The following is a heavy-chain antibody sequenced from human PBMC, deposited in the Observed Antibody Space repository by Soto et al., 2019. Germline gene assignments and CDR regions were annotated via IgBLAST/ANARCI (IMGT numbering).Heavy chain of an antibody. CDR2: ISYDGSNK. CDR1: GFTFSSYG. V-gene: IGHV3-30*18. Sequence: QVQLVESGGGVVQPGRSLRLCCAASGFTFSSYGMHWVRQAPGKGLEWVAVISYDGSNKYYADSVKGRFTISRDNSKNTMYLQMNSLRAEDTAVYYCAKDPRRYCSSTICYGLDYWGQGTLVTVSS. D-gene: IGHD2-2*01. CDR3: AKDPRRYCSSTICYGLDY. J-gene: IGHJ4*02.